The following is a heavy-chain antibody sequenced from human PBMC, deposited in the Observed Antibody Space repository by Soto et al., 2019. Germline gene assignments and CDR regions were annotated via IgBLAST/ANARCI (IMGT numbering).Heavy chain of an antibody. V-gene: IGHV3-30-3*01. J-gene: IGHJ3*02. CDR3: ARGDLDAFDI. CDR2: ISYDGSNK. Sequence: SVGSLRLSCAASGFTFSSYAMHWVRQAPGKGLEWVAVISYDGSNKYYADSVKGRFTISRDNSKNTLYLQMNSLRAEDTAVYYCARGDLDAFDIWGQGTMVTVSS. CDR1: GFTFSSYA.